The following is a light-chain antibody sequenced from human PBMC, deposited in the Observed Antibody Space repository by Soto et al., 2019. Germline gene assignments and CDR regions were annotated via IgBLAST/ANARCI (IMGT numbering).Light chain of an antibody. J-gene: IGKJ2*01. CDR3: QQYGSSLYT. Sequence: EIVLTQSPGTLSLSPGERANLSCRASQSVSSSYFAWYQRKPGQAPRLLIYGASSRATGIPDRFSGSGSGTDFTLTISRLEPEDFAVYYCQQYGSSLYTFGQGTKLEIK. CDR2: GAS. CDR1: QSVSSSY. V-gene: IGKV3-20*01.